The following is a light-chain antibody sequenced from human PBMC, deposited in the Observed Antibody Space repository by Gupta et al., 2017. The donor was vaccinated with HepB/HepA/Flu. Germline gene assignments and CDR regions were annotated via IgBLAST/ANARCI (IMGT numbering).Light chain of an antibody. CDR3: QQRSNWPPGCS. V-gene: IGKV3-11*01. J-gene: IGKJ2*04. CDR2: DAS. Sequence: EIVLTQFTATLSLSPGERATLSCRASQSVSSYLAWYQQKPGQAPRLLIYDASNRATGIPARFSGSGSGTDFTLTISSLEPEDFAVYYCQQRSNWPPGCSFGQGTKLEIK. CDR1: QSVSSY.